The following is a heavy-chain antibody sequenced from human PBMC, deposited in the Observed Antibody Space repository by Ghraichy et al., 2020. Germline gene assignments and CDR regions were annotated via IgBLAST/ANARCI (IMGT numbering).Heavy chain of an antibody. CDR2: IYHSGST. J-gene: IGHJ6*02. CDR3: AGYCSSTSCYTDSYYYYGMDV. CDR1: GGSISSSNW. Sequence: ESLNISCAVSGGSISSSNWWSWVRQPPGKGLEWIGEIYHSGSTNYNPSLKSRVTISVDKSKNQFSLKLSSVTAADTAVYYCAGYCSSTSCYTDSYYYYGMDVWGQGTTVTVSS. D-gene: IGHD2-2*02. V-gene: IGHV4-4*02.